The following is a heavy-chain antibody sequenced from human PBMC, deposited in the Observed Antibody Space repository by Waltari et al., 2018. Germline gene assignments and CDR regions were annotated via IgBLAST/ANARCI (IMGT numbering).Heavy chain of an antibody. J-gene: IGHJ6*02. Sequence: EVQLVESGGGLVKPGGSLRLSCAASGFTFSSYSLNWVRQAPGKGLEWVSSISSSSSYIYYADSVKGRFTISRDNAKNSLYLQMNSLRAEDTAVYYCARDGSYSNYAQTYYYYGMDVWGQGTTVTVSS. CDR1: GFTFSSYS. V-gene: IGHV3-21*01. CDR2: ISSSSSYI. D-gene: IGHD4-4*01. CDR3: ARDGSYSNYAQTYYYYGMDV.